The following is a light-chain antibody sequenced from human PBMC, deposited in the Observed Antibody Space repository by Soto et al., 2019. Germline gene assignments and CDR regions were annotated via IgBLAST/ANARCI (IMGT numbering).Light chain of an antibody. CDR2: CAS. V-gene: IGKV3-20*01. CDR3: QQCGSAPWT. CDR1: QSVTTSY. J-gene: IGKJ1*01. Sequence: EIVLTQSPGTLSLSPGERATLSCRASQSVTTSYLAWYQQKTGQAPRLLIYCASSRATGIPDRFSGSESGTDVTLTISRLEPEDFAVYYCQQCGSAPWTFGQGTKVEIK.